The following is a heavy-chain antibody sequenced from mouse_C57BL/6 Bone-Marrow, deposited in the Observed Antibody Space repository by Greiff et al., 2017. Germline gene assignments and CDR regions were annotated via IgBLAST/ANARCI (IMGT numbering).Heavy chain of an antibody. D-gene: IGHD1-1*01. CDR3: ARRVYDYGSRWYYLDY. Sequence: QVHVKQPGTELVKPGASVKLSCKASGYTFTSYWMHWVKQRPGPGLEWIGNINPSNGGTNYNEKFKSKATLTVDKSSSPASMQLSSLTSEDSAVYYWARRVYDYGSRWYYLDYWGQGTTLTVS. CDR2: INPSNGGT. V-gene: IGHV1-53*01. CDR1: GYTFTSYW. J-gene: IGHJ2*01.